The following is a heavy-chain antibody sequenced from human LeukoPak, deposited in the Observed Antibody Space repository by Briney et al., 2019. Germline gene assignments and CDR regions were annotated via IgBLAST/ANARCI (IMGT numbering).Heavy chain of an antibody. V-gene: IGHV3-66*01. CDR2: VYSGGST. CDR1: GFTVSSNY. CDR3: AREGRGSYYFDY. Sequence: GGSLRLSCAASGFTVSSNYMSWVRQAPGKGLEWVSVVYSGGSTFYADSVKGRFTISRDNSKNTLYLQVNSLRVEDTAVYYCAREGRGSYYFDYWGQGTLVNVSS. J-gene: IGHJ4*02. D-gene: IGHD1-26*01.